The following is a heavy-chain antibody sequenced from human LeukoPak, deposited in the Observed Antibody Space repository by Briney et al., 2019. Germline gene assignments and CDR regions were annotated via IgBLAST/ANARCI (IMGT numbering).Heavy chain of an antibody. CDR2: FSEDEGRT. CDR1: GFTFSSYW. J-gene: IGHJ6*02. CDR3: ARDYFYGLDV. Sequence: GGSLRLSCAASGFTFSSYWIHWVRQAPGKGLVWVSRFSEDEGRTVYADSVKGRFTISKDNAKNTLYLQMNSLRAEDTAVYYCARDYFYGLDVWGQGTTVTVSS. V-gene: IGHV3-74*01.